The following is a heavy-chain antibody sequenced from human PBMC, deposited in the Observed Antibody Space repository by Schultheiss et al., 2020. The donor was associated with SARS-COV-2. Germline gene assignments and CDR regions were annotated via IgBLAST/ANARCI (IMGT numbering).Heavy chain of an antibody. CDR2: IWYDGGDQ. Sequence: GESLKISCAASGFSFSSYGMHWVRQAPGKGLEWVAVIWYDGGDQYYADSVKGRFTISRDNSKNILNLQMNSLRAEDTALYYCVRGSHHLTTLYYFDLWGQGALVTVSS. D-gene: IGHD1-14*01. CDR1: GFSFSSYG. CDR3: VRGSHHLTTLYYFDL. V-gene: IGHV3-33*01. J-gene: IGHJ4*02.